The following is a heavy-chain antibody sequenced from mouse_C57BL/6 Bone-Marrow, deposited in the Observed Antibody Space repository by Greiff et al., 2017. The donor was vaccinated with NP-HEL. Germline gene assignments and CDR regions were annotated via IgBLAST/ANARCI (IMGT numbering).Heavy chain of an antibody. Sequence: DVMLVESGGDLVKPGGSLKLSCAASGFTFSSYGMSWVRQTPDKRLEWVATISSGGSYTYYPDSVKGRFTISRDNAKNTLYLQMSSLKSEDTAMYYCAIRRFAYWGQGTLVTVSA. CDR3: AIRRFAY. V-gene: IGHV5-6*02. CDR2: ISSGGSYT. J-gene: IGHJ3*01. CDR1: GFTFSSYG.